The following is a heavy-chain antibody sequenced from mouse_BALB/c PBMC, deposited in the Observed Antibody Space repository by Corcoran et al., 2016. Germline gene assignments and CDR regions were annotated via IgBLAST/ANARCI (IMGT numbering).Heavy chain of an antibody. J-gene: IGHJ2*01. CDR1: GYTFTNYG. Sequence: QIRLVQAGPELKKPGETVKISCKASGYTFTNYGMNLVKQAPGKGLKWMGWINTYTGEPTYADDFKGRFAFSLETSSSTAYLQINNLKNEDMATYFCARGDNWHFDYWGQGTTLTVSS. D-gene: IGHD4-1*01. V-gene: IGHV9-1*02. CDR2: INTYTGEP. CDR3: ARGDNWHFDY.